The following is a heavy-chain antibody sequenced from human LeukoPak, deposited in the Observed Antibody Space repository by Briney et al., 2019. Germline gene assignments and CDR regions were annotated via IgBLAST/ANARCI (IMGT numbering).Heavy chain of an antibody. V-gene: IGHV3-30*02. Sequence: GGSLRLSCAASGFTFSSYGMHWVRQAPGKGLEWVAFIRYDGSNKYYADSVKGRFTTSRDNSKNTLYLQMNSLRAEDTAVYYCARDESVEDGLDAFDIWGQGTMVTVSS. CDR3: ARDESVEDGLDAFDI. CDR1: GFTFSSYG. CDR2: IRYDGSNK. D-gene: IGHD6-19*01. J-gene: IGHJ3*02.